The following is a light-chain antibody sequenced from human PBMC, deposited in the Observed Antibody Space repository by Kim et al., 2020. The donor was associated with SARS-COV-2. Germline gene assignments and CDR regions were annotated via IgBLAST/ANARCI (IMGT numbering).Light chain of an antibody. J-gene: IGKJ4*01. CDR2: ATS. Sequence: EIVLTQSPGTLSLSPGERATFSCRASQSVSTSNLAWYQQKPGGAPRILVYATSGRATGIPARLSCSGAATDFTLTISSLEPEDFSVYYCRHYGNSPPSTFGGGTKVDIK. V-gene: IGKV3-20*01. CDR3: RHYGNSPPST. CDR1: QSVSTSN.